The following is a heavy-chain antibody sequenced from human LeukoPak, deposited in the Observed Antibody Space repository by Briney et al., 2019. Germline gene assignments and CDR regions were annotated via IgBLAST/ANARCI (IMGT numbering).Heavy chain of an antibody. D-gene: IGHD6-13*01. CDR1: GYTFTSNH. CDR3: AKLAASETGEGS. CDR2: INPSGDST. J-gene: IGHJ5*02. V-gene: IGHV1-46*01. Sequence: ASVKVSCKASGYTFTSNHIHCVRQAPGQGLEWMGVINPSGDSTSYAQRFQGRVTMTRDTSTSTVYMELSSLRSEDTAIYYCAKLAASETGEGSWGQGTLVTVSS.